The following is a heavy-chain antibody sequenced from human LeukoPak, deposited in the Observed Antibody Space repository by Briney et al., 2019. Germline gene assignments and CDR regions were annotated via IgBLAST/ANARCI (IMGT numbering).Heavy chain of an antibody. D-gene: IGHD2-2*01. J-gene: IGHJ4*02. Sequence: SETLSLTCAAYGGSFSGYYWGWIRQPPGKGLEWIGEINHSGSTNYNPSLKSRVTISVDTSKNQFSLKLSSLTAADTAVYYCASHYCSSTSCYGPIDYWAQGTLVTVSS. CDR3: ASHYCSSTSCYGPIDY. CDR2: INHSGST. V-gene: IGHV4-34*01. CDR1: GGSFSGYY.